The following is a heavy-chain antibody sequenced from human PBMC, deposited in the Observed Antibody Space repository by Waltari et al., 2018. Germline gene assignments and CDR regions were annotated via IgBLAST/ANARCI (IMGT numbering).Heavy chain of an antibody. CDR2: IYYRGST. CDR3: ASVLTTIFGVTGYMDV. Sequence: QLQLQESGPGLVKPSETLSLACTVSGGSISSSSYYWGWIRQPQGRGLEWVGGIYYRGSTYYNPSLKSRVTISVDTSKNQSSLKLSSVTAADTAVYYCASVLTTIFGVTGYMDVWGKGTTVTISS. J-gene: IGHJ6*03. CDR1: GGSISSSSYY. V-gene: IGHV4-39*07. D-gene: IGHD3-3*01.